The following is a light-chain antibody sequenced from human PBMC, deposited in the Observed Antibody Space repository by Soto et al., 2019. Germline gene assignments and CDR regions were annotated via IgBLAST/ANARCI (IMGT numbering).Light chain of an antibody. V-gene: IGKV3-15*01. CDR3: QQYNKWPAIT. CDR1: QSVRSN. Sequence: IVITQSPATLSVSPWERSILYCRASQSVRSNLAWYQQKPGQAPRLLIYGASTRATDIPARFSGSGSGTEFTLTISSLQSEDFVVYYCQQYNKWPAITFGQGTRLEIK. J-gene: IGKJ5*01. CDR2: GAS.